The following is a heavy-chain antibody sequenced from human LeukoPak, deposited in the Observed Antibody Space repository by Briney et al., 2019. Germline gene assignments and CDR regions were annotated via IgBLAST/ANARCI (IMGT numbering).Heavy chain of an antibody. Sequence: PSETLSLTCTVSGDSISRSTYYWAWICQPPGKGLEWIGSVYYGRSPYFNPSLESRATISVDTSKNHFSLKMSSVTAADTAVYYCARSSGTGTFSYWGQGTLVTVSS. V-gene: IGHV4-39*02. CDR1: GDSISRSTYY. J-gene: IGHJ4*02. CDR2: VYYGRSP. D-gene: IGHD6-25*01. CDR3: ARSSGTGTFSY.